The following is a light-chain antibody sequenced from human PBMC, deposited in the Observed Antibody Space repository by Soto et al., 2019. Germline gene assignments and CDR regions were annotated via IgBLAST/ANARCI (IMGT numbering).Light chain of an antibody. CDR3: QQYINYFRT. Sequence: DIQMTQSPSTLSASVGDRVTITCRASQSIDVWLAWYQQKPGTAPKLLIYKTSTLDSGVPLRFSGSGSGTEFTLTISSLQPDYFATYYCQQYINYFRTFGQGTKVEIK. CDR2: KTS. V-gene: IGKV1-5*03. CDR1: QSIDVW. J-gene: IGKJ1*01.